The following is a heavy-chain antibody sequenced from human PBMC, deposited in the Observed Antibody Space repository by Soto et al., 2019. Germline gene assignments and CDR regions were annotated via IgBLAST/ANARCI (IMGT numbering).Heavy chain of an antibody. V-gene: IGHV4-34*01. Sequence: PSETLSLTCAVYGGSFSGYYRSWIRQPPGKGLEWIGEINHSGSTNYNPSLKSRVTISVDTSKNQFSLKLSSVTAADTAVYYYATGPITSGDYYYGVDVWGQGTTVTVSS. J-gene: IGHJ6*02. D-gene: IGHD3-10*01. CDR3: ATGPITSGDYYYGVDV. CDR1: GGSFSGYY. CDR2: INHSGST.